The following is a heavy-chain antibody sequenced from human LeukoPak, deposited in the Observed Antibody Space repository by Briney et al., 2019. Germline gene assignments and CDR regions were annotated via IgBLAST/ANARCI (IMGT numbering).Heavy chain of an antibody. CDR1: GFTFSSYA. V-gene: IGHV3-30*02. Sequence: GGSLRLSCAASGFTFSSYAMHWVRQAPGKGLEWVAFIRFDGSNKYYGDSVKGRFTISRDNSKNTLYLQMHSLRAEDTAVYYCARVEAATNAFDIWGQGTMVTVSS. CDR2: IRFDGSNK. CDR3: ARVEAATNAFDI. J-gene: IGHJ3*02. D-gene: IGHD6-13*01.